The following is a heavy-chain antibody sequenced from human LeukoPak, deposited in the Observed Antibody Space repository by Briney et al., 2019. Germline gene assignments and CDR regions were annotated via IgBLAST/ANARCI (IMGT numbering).Heavy chain of an antibody. Sequence: SETLSLTCTVSGGSISSYYWSWIRQPAGKGLEWIGRIYTSGSTNYNPSLKSRVTMSVDTSKNQFSLKLSSVTATDTAVYYCARGRAAVPAAADNSSAADYWGQGTLATVSS. CDR3: ARGRAAVPAAADNSSAADY. CDR2: IYTSGST. J-gene: IGHJ4*02. V-gene: IGHV4-4*07. CDR1: GGSISSYY. D-gene: IGHD2-2*01.